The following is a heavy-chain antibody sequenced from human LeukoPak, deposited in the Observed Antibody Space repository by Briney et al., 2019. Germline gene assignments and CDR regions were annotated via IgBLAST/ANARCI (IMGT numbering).Heavy chain of an antibody. V-gene: IGHV5-51*01. CDR2: IYPRDSDT. CDR3: ARRVYSGSSTNWFDP. Sequence: GESLKISCVASGYNFANSWIAWVRQMPGKGLEWMGIIYPRDSDTTYSPSFKGQVTISADKSISTAYLQWSSLKASDTAMYYCARRVYSGSSTNWFDPRGQGTQVTVSS. D-gene: IGHD5-12*01. CDR1: GYNFANSW. J-gene: IGHJ5*02.